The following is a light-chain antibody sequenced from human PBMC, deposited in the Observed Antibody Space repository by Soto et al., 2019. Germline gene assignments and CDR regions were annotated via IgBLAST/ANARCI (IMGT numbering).Light chain of an antibody. CDR1: QAIATS. Sequence: ELVMTQSPAALSLSPGETVTLSCRASQAIATSLAWYQHKPGQAPRLLIYGASTRATGVPDRFSGGGSETEFTHTISGLQSEDFAIYYCQHYNGWPLFGGGTKVEFK. J-gene: IGKJ4*01. CDR3: QHYNGWPL. V-gene: IGKV3-15*01. CDR2: GAS.